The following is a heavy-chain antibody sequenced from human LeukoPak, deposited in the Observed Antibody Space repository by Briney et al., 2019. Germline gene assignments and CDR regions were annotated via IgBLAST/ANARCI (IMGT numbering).Heavy chain of an antibody. V-gene: IGHV3-48*01. J-gene: IGHJ4*02. CDR1: GFTFSSYG. CDR2: ISSSSSTI. CDR3: TTDYPLYY. Sequence: PGGSLRLSCAASGFTFSSYGMHWVRQAPGKGLEWVSYISSSSSTIYYADSVKGRFTISRDNAKNSLYLQMNSLKTEDTAVYYCTTDYPLYYWGQGTLVTVSS. D-gene: IGHD2-2*01.